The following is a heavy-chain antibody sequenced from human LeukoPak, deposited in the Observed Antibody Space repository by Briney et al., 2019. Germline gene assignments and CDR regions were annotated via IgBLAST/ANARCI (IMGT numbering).Heavy chain of an antibody. D-gene: IGHD3-9*01. Sequence: GGSLRLSCAASEFTFSNYGTNWVRQAPGKGLEWVSSITASSTAIYSADSVKGRFTISRDNAKNFLYLQMNSLRAEDTAVYYCARTYYDILTGYNPYFDYWGQGILVTVSS. V-gene: IGHV3-21*01. CDR3: ARTYYDILTGYNPYFDY. CDR2: ITASSTAI. J-gene: IGHJ4*02. CDR1: EFTFSNYG.